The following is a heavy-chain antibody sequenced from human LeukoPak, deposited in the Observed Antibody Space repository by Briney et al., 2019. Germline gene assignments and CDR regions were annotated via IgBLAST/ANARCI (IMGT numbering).Heavy chain of an antibody. D-gene: IGHD3-3*01. CDR2: IHHSGRT. CDR1: GYSISSDYY. CDR3: ARDHLANLASRLFDP. Sequence: SETLSLTCTISGYSISSDYYWGWIRQPPGKGLEWIGSIHHSGRTYYNPSLKSRVTISVDTSKNQFSLKLSSVTAADTAVYYCARDHLANLASRLFDPWGQGTLVTVSS. J-gene: IGHJ5*02. V-gene: IGHV4-38-2*02.